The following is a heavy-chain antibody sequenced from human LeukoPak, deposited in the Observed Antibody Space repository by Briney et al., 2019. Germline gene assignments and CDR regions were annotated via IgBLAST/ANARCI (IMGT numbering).Heavy chain of an antibody. Sequence: SVKPSCKPSGYTFTSYYIRWVRQAPGQGLEWVGIINTSGGSTSYAQKFQGRVSMTRDTATSTVYMELSSLRSEATAVYYCAGAPYHYYDSSGYRLDYWGQGTLVTVSS. V-gene: IGHV1-46*01. CDR1: GYTFTSYY. CDR2: INTSGGST. J-gene: IGHJ4*02. D-gene: IGHD3-22*01. CDR3: AGAPYHYYDSSGYRLDY.